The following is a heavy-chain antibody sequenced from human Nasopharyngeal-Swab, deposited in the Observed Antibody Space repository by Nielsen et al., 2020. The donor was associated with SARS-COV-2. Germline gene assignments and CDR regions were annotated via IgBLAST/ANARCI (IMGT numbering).Heavy chain of an antibody. CDR3: ARVGIQLWSGGHFDY. V-gene: IGHV7-4-1*02. D-gene: IGHD5-18*01. CDR2: INTNTGNP. J-gene: IGHJ4*02. Sequence: RHDPGLVFEWMGWINTNTGNPTYAQGFTGRFVFSLDTSVSTAYLQISSLKAEDTAVYYCARVGIQLWSGGHFDYWGQGTLVTVSS.